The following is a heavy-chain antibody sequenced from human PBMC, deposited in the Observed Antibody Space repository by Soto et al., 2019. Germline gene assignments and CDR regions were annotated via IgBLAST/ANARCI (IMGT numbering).Heavy chain of an antibody. CDR2: IIPILGIA. CDR1: GGTFSSYT. Sequence: QVQLVQSGAEVKKPGSSVKVSCKASGGTFSSYTISWVRQASGQGLEWMGRIIPILGIANYAQKFQGRVTITADKSTSTAYMELSSLRSEDTAVYYCARGTVTTVSGDYWGQGTLVTVSS. V-gene: IGHV1-69*02. CDR3: ARGTVTTVSGDY. J-gene: IGHJ4*02. D-gene: IGHD4-17*01.